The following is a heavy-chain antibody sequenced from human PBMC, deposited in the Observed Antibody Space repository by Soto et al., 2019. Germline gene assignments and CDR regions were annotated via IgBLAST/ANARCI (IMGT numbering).Heavy chain of an antibody. CDR3: SCGFSSALAYNCFYGFDV. CDR2: INSDGSST. Sequence: GGSLRLSCAASGFTFSSYWMHWVRQAPGKGLVWVSRINSDGSSTSYADSVKGRFTISRDNAKNTLYLQMNSLRAEDTAVYYCSCGFSSALAYNCFYGFDVWGQGTMVTVSS. D-gene: IGHD6-6*01. CDR1: GFTFSSYW. J-gene: IGHJ3*01. V-gene: IGHV3-74*01.